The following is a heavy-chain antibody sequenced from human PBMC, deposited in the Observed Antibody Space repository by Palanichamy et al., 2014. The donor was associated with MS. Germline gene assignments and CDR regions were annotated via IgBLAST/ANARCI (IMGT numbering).Heavy chain of an antibody. Sequence: EVQLVESGGGLVQPGGSLRLSCVASGFTVSSKSMTWVRQAPGKGLEWVSVIYSGGGTDYADSVKGRFTISRDNSKNTLYLQMNSLRVEDTAVYYCARDPGVESSFDYWGQGTLVTVSS. D-gene: IGHD2-15*01. CDR1: GFTVSSKS. CDR2: IYSGGGT. J-gene: IGHJ4*02. V-gene: IGHV3-66*01. CDR3: ARDPGVESSFDY.